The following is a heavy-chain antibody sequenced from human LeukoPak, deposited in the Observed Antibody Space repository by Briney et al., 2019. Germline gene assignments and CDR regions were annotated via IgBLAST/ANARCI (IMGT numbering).Heavy chain of an antibody. CDR3: ARLSYYYDSSGYYPPGAYYYYYYMDV. CDR1: GGSISSYY. V-gene: IGHV4-59*01. Sequence: TSETLSLTXTVSGGSISSYYWSWIRQPPGKGLEWIGYIYYSGSTNYNPSLKSRVTISVDTSKNQFSLKLSSVTAADTAVYYCARLSYYYDSSGYYPPGAYYYYYYMDVWGKGTTVTVSS. D-gene: IGHD3-22*01. J-gene: IGHJ6*03. CDR2: IYYSGST.